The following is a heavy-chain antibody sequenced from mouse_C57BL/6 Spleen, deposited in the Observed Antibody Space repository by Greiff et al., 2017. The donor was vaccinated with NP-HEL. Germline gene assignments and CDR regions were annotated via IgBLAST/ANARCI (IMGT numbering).Heavy chain of an antibody. CDR3: ARRYYYGSSYGAMDY. Sequence: VKLVESGPGLVQPSQSLSITCTVSGFSLTSYGVHWVRQSPGKGLEWLGVIWSGGSTDYNAAFISRLSISKDNSKSQVFFKMNSLQADDTAIYYCARRYYYGSSYGAMDYWGQGTSVTVSS. D-gene: IGHD1-1*01. CDR1: GFSLTSYG. CDR2: IWSGGST. V-gene: IGHV2-2*01. J-gene: IGHJ4*01.